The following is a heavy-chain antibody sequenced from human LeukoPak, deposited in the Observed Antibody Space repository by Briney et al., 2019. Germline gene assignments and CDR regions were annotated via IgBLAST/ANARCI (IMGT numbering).Heavy chain of an antibody. Sequence: SETLSLTCAVSAYSINSGYYWGWIRQPPGKGLEWIGSIYHSGNTYYNPSLKSRVTISVDTSKNQFSLKLSSVTAADTAVYYCARDSTTVDLPYYYYMDVWGKGTTVTV. J-gene: IGHJ6*03. D-gene: IGHD4-17*01. CDR2: IYHSGNT. V-gene: IGHV4-38-2*02. CDR1: AYSINSGYY. CDR3: ARDSTTVDLPYYYYMDV.